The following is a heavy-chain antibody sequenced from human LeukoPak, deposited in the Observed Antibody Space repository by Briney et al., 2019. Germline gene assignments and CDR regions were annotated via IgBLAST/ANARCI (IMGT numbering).Heavy chain of an antibody. CDR2: IFSSGST. CDR3: ARDSGSSRGYYFDY. Sequence: SETLSLTCTVSGGSIINYYRSWIRQPAGEGLEWIGRIFSSGSTNYNPSLTSRVTMSVDTSKNQFSLKLSSVTDADTAVYYCARDSGSSRGYYFDYWGQGTLVTVSS. CDR1: GGSIINYY. V-gene: IGHV4-4*07. D-gene: IGHD1-26*01. J-gene: IGHJ4*02.